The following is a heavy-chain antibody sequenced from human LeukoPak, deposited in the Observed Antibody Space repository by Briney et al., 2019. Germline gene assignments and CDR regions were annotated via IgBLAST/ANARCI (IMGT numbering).Heavy chain of an antibody. CDR3: ATTLPASGWYYFDY. CDR2: IYYSGST. V-gene: IGHV4-59*08. CDR1: GDSISSYY. D-gene: IGHD6-19*01. Sequence: SETLSLTCSVSGDSISSYYWSWIRQPPGKGLEWIGYIYYSGSTNYNPSLKSRVTISVDTSKNQFSLKLSSVTAADTAVYYCATTLPASGWYYFDYWGQGTLVTVSS. J-gene: IGHJ4*02.